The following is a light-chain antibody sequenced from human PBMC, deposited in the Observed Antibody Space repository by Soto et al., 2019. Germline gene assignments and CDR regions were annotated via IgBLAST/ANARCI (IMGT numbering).Light chain of an antibody. CDR2: KAS. Sequence: DIQLTQSPSTLSASVGDRATITCRASQIITSWLAWYQQKPGKAPKLLVYKASSLESGVPSRFSGSGSGTEFTLTISTLQPDDFATYYCQQYEAYPLTFGGGTKVEI. J-gene: IGKJ4*01. V-gene: IGKV1-5*03. CDR3: QQYEAYPLT. CDR1: QIITSW.